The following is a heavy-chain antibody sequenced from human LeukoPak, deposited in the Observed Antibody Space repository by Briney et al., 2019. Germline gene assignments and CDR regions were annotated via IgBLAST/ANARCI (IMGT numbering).Heavy chain of an antibody. V-gene: IGHV4-59*11. CDR3: ARDPTTVTKGLDL. J-gene: IGHJ3*01. Sequence: PSETLSLACTVSGGSFSSHYWSWIRQPPGKGLEWIGYISYIGGTNYNPSLKSRVTISVDTSKNQFSLKLSSVTAADAAVYFCARDPTTVTKGLDLWGQGTMVTVSS. D-gene: IGHD4-17*01. CDR2: ISYIGGT. CDR1: GGSFSSHY.